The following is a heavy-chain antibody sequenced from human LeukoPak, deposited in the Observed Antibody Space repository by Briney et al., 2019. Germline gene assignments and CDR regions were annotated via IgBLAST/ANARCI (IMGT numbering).Heavy chain of an antibody. CDR2: MNPNSGTT. CDR3: AREVVAATKSRKFDY. J-gene: IGHJ4*02. D-gene: IGHD2-15*01. CDR1: GYTFTSYD. Sequence: ASVKVSCKASGYTFTSYDINWVRQAPGQGLEWMGWMNPNSGTTGYAQKFQGRVTMTRNTSISTAYMELSSLRSEDTAVYYCAREVVAATKSRKFDYWGQGTLVTVSS. V-gene: IGHV1-8*01.